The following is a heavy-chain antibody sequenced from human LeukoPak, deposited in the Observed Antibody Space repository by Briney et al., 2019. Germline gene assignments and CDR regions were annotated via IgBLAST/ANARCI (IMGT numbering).Heavy chain of an antibody. CDR2: IYSGGNT. CDR3: ARDSSGWFYFDY. V-gene: IGHV3-53*01. J-gene: IGHJ4*02. D-gene: IGHD6-19*01. Sequence: PGGSLRLSCAASVFTVSSNYMSWVRQAPGKGLEWVPVIYSGGNTYYADSVKGRFTISRDNSKNTLYLQMNSLRAEDTAVYYCARDSSGWFYFDYWGQGTLVTVSS. CDR1: VFTVSSNY.